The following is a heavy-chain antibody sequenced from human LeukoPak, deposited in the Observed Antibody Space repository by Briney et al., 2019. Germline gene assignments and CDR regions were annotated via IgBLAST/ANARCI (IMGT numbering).Heavy chain of an antibody. J-gene: IGHJ4*02. V-gene: IGHV3-30*02. D-gene: IGHD3-10*01. Sequence: GGSLRLSCAASGSTFSSYGMHWVRQAPGKGLEWVAFIRYDGSNKYYADSVKGRFTISRDNSKNTLYLQMNSLRAEDTAVYYCAKDPKLLWFGELSWYYFDYWGQGTLVTVSS. CDR1: GSTFSSYG. CDR2: IRYDGSNK. CDR3: AKDPKLLWFGELSWYYFDY.